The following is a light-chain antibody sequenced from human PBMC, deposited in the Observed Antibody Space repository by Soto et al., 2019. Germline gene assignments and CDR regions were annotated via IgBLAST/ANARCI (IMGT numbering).Light chain of an antibody. V-gene: IGKV1-5*01. CDR2: DAS. Sequence: DIQMTQSPATLSASVGDRVTITCRASRSMSRGLAWYQQKPGKAPELLIYDASTLESWVPSRFSGSGSGTEFTLTISSLQPDDFATYYCQQYTDFGPGTKVDIK. CDR1: RSMSRG. J-gene: IGKJ3*01. CDR3: QQYTD.